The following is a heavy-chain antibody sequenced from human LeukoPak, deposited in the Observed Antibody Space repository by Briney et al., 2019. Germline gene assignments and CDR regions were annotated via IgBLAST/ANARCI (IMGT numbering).Heavy chain of an antibody. J-gene: IGHJ4*02. CDR2: INANTGNP. D-gene: IGHD6-13*01. Sequence: ASVTVSFKASGYTFSNYAINWVRQAPGKGLEWMGWINANTGNPTYALGFTGRFVLSLDTSVSTAYLQISSLKAEDTAVYYCARGDSGPTYNSNWYETDYCGQGTLVTVSS. CDR1: GYTFSNYA. V-gene: IGHV7-4-1*02. CDR3: ARGDSGPTYNSNWYETDY.